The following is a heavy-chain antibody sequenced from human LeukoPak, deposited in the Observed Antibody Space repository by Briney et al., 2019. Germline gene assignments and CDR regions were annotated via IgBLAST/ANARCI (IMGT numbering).Heavy chain of an antibody. V-gene: IGHV4-34*01. CDR3: ARERLRVPDY. CDR2: INHSGST. D-gene: IGHD4-17*01. Sequence: PGGSLRLSCAASGFTFSSYEMNWIRQSPGKGLEWIGEINHSGSTNYNPSLKSRVAISVDTSKNQFSLKLSSVTAADTAVYYCARERLRVPDYWGQGTLVTVSS. CDR1: GFTFSSYE. J-gene: IGHJ4*02.